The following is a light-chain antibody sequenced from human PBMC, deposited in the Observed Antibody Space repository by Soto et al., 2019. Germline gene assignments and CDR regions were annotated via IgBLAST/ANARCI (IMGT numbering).Light chain of an antibody. CDR2: GAS. CDR3: QQYNNWPPVYT. V-gene: IGKV3-15*01. CDR1: QSVSSN. Sequence: EIVMTQSPATLSVSPGERATLSCRASQSVSSNLAWYQQKPGQAPRLLIYGASNRSTGIPARFSGSGSGTEFTLTISSLQSEDVAVYYCQQYNNWPPVYTFGQGTKLEIK. J-gene: IGKJ2*01.